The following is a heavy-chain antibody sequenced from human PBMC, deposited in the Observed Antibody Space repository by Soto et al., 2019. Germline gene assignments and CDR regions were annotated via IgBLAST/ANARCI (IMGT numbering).Heavy chain of an antibody. V-gene: IGHV4-34*01. CDR3: ARKGVEATWGAINF. CDR2: IDNRGRT. Sequence: PSETLSLTCGVHVVFFSTNCWMWVRQPPGKGLEWIGEIDNRGRTNYHPSLKSRVTVALDTSKSQVSLKLTSVTAADTAVYYCARKGVEATWGAINFWGQGTLVTVSS. J-gene: IGHJ4*02. D-gene: IGHD5-12*01. CDR1: VVFFSTNC.